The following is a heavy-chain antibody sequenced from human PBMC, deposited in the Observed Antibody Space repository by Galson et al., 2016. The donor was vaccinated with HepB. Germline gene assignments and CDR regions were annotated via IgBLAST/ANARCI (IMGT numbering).Heavy chain of an antibody. D-gene: IGHD1-26*01. J-gene: IGHJ4*02. CDR2: ISSNGGST. CDR3: VKRGQERSFDY. V-gene: IGHV3-64D*08. CDR1: GFTFSSYA. Sequence: SLRLSCAASGFTFSSYAMYWVRQAPGKGLEYVSAISSNGGSTYYADSVKGRFTISRDNSKNTLYLQMSSLRAVDTAVYYCVKRGQERSFDYWGQGTLVTVSS.